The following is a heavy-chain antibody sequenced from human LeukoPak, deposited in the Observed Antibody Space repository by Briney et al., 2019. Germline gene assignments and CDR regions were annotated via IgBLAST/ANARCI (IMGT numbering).Heavy chain of an antibody. CDR1: GGSISSSSYY. D-gene: IGHD2-15*01. CDR3: AGKRCSGGSCFDAFDI. V-gene: IGHV4-39*01. CDR2: IYYSGST. Sequence: SETLSLTCTVSGGSISSSSYYWGWIRQPPGKGLEWIGSIYYSGSTYYNPSLKSRVIISVDTSKNQFSLKLSSVTAADTAVYYCAGKRCSGGSCFDAFDIWGQGTMVTVSS. J-gene: IGHJ3*02.